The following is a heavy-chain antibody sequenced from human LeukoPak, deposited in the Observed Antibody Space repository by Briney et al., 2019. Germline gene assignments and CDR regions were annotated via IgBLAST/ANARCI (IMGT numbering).Heavy chain of an antibody. CDR3: AKQWVDC. D-gene: IGHD1-26*01. CDR2: ISESCDTT. Sequence: GGSLRLSCAASGFTFNNYDMNWVRQAPGKGVEWVSSISESCDTTHYADSVKGRVTISRDNSQNTLYLQMNSLRAEDTALYYCAKQWVDCWGQGTLVTVSS. J-gene: IGHJ4*02. CDR1: GFTFNNYD. V-gene: IGHV3-23*01.